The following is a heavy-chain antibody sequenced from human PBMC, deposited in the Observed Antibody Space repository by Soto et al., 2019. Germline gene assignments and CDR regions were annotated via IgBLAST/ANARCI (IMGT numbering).Heavy chain of an antibody. Sequence: ASVKVSCKASGGTFSSYAISWVRQAPGQGLEWMGGIIPIFGTANYAQKFQGRVTITADESTSTAYMELSSLRSEDTAVYYCARENCSGGSCYSEFYYYHGMDVWGQGTTVTVS. V-gene: IGHV1-69*13. CDR3: ARENCSGGSCYSEFYYYHGMDV. CDR1: GGTFSSYA. D-gene: IGHD2-15*01. CDR2: IIPIFGTA. J-gene: IGHJ6*02.